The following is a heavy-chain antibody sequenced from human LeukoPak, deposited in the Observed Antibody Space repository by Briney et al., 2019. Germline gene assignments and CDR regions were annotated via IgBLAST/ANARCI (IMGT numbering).Heavy chain of an antibody. D-gene: IGHD2-2*01. Sequence: ASVKVSCKASGYTFTGYYMHWVRQAPGQGLEWLGWISAYNGDTNYAQKLQGRVTMTTDTSTNTAYMELRSLRSDDTAVYYCASGYHMIHHSFDYWGQGTLVTVSS. J-gene: IGHJ4*02. CDR2: ISAYNGDT. V-gene: IGHV1-18*04. CDR1: GYTFTGYY. CDR3: ASGYHMIHHSFDY.